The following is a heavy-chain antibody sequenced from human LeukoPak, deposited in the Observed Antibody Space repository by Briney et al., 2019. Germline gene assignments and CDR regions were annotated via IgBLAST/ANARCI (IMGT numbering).Heavy chain of an antibody. CDR3: ARAPVAGTKWAFDI. CDR2: IYYSGST. Sequence: KPSETLSLTCTVSGGSISSYYWSWIRQPPGKGLEWIGYIYYSGSTNCNPSLKSRVTISVDTSKNQFSLKLSSVTAADTAVYYCARAPVAGTKWAFDIWGQGTMVTVSS. J-gene: IGHJ3*02. V-gene: IGHV4-59*01. D-gene: IGHD6-19*01. CDR1: GGSISSYY.